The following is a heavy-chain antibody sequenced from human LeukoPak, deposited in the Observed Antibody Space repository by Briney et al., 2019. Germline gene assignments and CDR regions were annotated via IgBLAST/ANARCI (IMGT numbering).Heavy chain of an antibody. CDR3: ARRGSGWGNWFDP. D-gene: IGHD6-19*01. J-gene: IGHJ5*02. CDR2: ISSSGRTI. CDR1: GFTFSDYY. Sequence: PGGSLRLSCAASGFTFSDYYMSWIRQAPGKGLEWVSYISSSGRTIYYADPMKGRFTISRDNAKNSLYLQMNSLRAEDTAVYYCARRGSGWGNWFDPWGQGTLVTVSS. V-gene: IGHV3-11*04.